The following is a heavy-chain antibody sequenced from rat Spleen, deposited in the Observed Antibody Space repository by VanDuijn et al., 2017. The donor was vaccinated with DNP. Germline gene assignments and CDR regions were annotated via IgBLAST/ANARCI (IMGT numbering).Heavy chain of an antibody. CDR3: ARRNVYYGLFS. CDR2: ISYDGSST. V-gene: IGHV5-7*01. CDR1: GFTFSDYN. D-gene: IGHD1-6*01. Sequence: EVQLVESGGGLVQPGRSLKLSCAASGFTFSDYNMAWVRQAPKKGLEWVATISYDGSSTYYRDSVKGRFTISRDNAKSTLYLQMDSLRSEDTATYYCARRNVYYGLFSWGQGVMVTVSS. J-gene: IGHJ2*01.